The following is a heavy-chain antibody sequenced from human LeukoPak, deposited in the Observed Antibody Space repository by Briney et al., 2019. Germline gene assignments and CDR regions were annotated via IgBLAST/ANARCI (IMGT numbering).Heavy chain of an antibody. CDR2: IYYSGST. Sequence: SETLSLTCTVSGGSISSSSYYWCWIRQRPGKGLEWIGSIYYSGSTYYNPSLKSRVTISVDTSKNQFSLKLSSVTAADTAVYYCARRFMVTFGGVIGPFDYWGQGTLVTVSS. J-gene: IGHJ4*02. CDR3: ARRFMVTFGGVIGPFDY. D-gene: IGHD3-16*02. CDR1: GGSISSSSYY. V-gene: IGHV4-39*01.